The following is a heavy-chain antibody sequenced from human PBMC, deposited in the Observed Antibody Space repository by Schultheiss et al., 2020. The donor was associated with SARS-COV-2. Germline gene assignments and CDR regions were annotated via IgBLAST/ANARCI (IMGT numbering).Heavy chain of an antibody. D-gene: IGHD6-6*01. V-gene: IGHV3-15*01. CDR2: IRSEFDGGTS. Sequence: GGSLRLSCAASGFTFQNAWMSWVRQAPGKGLEWVARIRSEFDGGTSDYGAPVKGRFTISREDSKNILYLQMDSLKNEDTAVYYCAKDRRQSSSHVDYWGQGTLVTVSS. CDR1: GFTFQNAW. CDR3: AKDRRQSSSHVDY. J-gene: IGHJ4*02.